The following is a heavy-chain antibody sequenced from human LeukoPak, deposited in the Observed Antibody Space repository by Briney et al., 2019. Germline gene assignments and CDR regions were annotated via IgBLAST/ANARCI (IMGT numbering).Heavy chain of an antibody. D-gene: IGHD3-9*01. J-gene: IGHJ4*02. CDR1: GYSISSGYY. V-gene: IGHV4-38-2*02. Sequence: SETLSLTCTVSGYSISSGYYWGWIRQPPGEGLEWIGSTYYSGSTYYNPSLKSRVTISVDTSKNQFSLKLSFVTATDTAVYYCARGPTGYEGYWGRGTLVTVSS. CDR3: ARGPTGYEGY. CDR2: TYYSGST.